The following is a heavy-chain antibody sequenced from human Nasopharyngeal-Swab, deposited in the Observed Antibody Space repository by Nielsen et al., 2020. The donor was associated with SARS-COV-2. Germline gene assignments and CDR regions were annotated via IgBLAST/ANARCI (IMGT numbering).Heavy chain of an antibody. D-gene: IGHD6-13*01. CDR1: GSLYSNDA. V-gene: IGHV1-3*04. Sequence: ASVKVSCKASGSLYSNDAIHWVRQAPGQGLGWMGYVYMGSGNTRSSEKFQGRVTFTRDQSETTAYMELTGLTSKDTALFFCARGYTSGWYHDYWGQGTLLTVSP. J-gene: IGHJ4*02. CDR2: VYMGSGNT. CDR3: ARGYTSGWYHDY.